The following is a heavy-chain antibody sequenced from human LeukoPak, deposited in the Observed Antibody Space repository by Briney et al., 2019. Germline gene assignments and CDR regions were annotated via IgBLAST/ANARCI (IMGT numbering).Heavy chain of an antibody. CDR1: GYTFTGYY. CDR3: AREGYSYGMVYSYYGMDV. V-gene: IGHV1-2*02. CDR2: INPNSGGT. J-gene: IGHJ6*02. Sequence: ASVKVCCKGAGYTFTGYYLHLVREAPGQGLELMGWINPNSGGTNYAKKVQGRVTMTRDTSTSTAYMELSRLRSDDTAVYYCAREGYSYGMVYSYYGMDVWGQGTTVTVSS. D-gene: IGHD5-18*01.